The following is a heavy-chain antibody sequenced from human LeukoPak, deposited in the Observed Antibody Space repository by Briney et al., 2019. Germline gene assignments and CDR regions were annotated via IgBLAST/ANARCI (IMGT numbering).Heavy chain of an antibody. J-gene: IGHJ3*01. CDR2: ISGYTGDT. V-gene: IGHV1-18*04. CDR3: ARAGYCGDGGCRGGSAFDV. Sequence: GASVKVSCKASGYPFTTYYIHWVRQAPGQGLEWMGWISGYTGDTKYAQILQGRFTVTTDTSTSTAYMELRSLTYDDTAVYYCARAGYCGDGGCRGGSAFDVWGQGTMVTVSS. CDR1: GYPFTTYY. D-gene: IGHD2-15*01.